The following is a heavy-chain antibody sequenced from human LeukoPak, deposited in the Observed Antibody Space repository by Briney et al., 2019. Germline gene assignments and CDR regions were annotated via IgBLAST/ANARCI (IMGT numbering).Heavy chain of an antibody. Sequence: SVKVSCKASGGTFIRHPISWLRQAPAKGLEWMGGIIPIFGTAHYAQRFQGRVTITADESTSTAYMELSSLKSEDTAIYYCARERSGYGYYYGMGVWGKGTTVTVS. V-gene: IGHV1-69*13. CDR2: IIPIFGTA. J-gene: IGHJ6*04. CDR3: ARERSGYGYYYGMGV. CDR1: GGTFIRHP. D-gene: IGHD5-12*01.